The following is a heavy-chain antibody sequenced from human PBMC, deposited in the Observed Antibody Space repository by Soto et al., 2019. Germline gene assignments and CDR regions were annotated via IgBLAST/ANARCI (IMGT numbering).Heavy chain of an antibody. V-gene: IGHV1-3*01. D-gene: IGHD5-12*01. J-gene: IGHJ4*02. CDR3: ASLDGGYVKDSPDY. Sequence: QVQLVQSGAEVKKPGASVKVSCKASGYTFTSYAMHWVRQAPGQRLEWMGWINAGNGNTKYSQKFQGRVTITRDTSAGTAYVELSSLRSEDTAVYYCASLDGGYVKDSPDYWGQGTLVTVSS. CDR1: GYTFTSYA. CDR2: INAGNGNT.